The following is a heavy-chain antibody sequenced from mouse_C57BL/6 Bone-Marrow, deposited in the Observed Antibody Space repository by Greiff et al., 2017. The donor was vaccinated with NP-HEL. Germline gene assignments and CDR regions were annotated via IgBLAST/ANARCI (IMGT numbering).Heavy chain of an antibody. CDR2: IDPENGDT. CDR3: TTFSFITTVVSYFDV. V-gene: IGHV14-4*01. J-gene: IGHJ1*03. CDR1: GFNIKDDY. Sequence: VQLKESGAELVRPGASVKLSCTASGFNIKDDYMHWVKQRPEQGLEWIGWIDPENGDTEYASKFQGKATITADTSSNTAYLQLSSLTSEDTAVYYCTTFSFITTVVSYFDVWGTGTTVTVSS. D-gene: IGHD1-1*01.